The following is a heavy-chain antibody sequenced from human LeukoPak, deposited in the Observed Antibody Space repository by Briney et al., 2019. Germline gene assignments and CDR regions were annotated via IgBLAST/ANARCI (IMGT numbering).Heavy chain of an antibody. CDR2: IYYSGST. CDR3: ARGVRYDIELIVFDY. CDR1: GGSISGGGYS. J-gene: IGHJ4*02. D-gene: IGHD5-12*01. Sequence: SQTLSLTCAVSGGSISGGGYSWSWIRQPPGKGLEWIGYIYYSGSTNYNPSLKSRVTISVDTSKNQFSLKLSSVTAADTAVYYCARGVRYDIELIVFDYWGQGTLVTVSS. V-gene: IGHV4-61*08.